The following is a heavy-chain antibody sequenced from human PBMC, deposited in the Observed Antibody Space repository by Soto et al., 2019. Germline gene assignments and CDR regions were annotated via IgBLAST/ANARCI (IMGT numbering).Heavy chain of an antibody. CDR1: GYTFTSYA. CDR2: INAGNGNT. Sequence: ASVKVSCKASGYTFTSYAMHWVRQAPGQRLEWMGWINAGNGNTKYSQKFQGRVTITRDTSASTAYMELSSLGSEDTAVYYCAEDILTGSRAFDIWGQGTMVTVSS. J-gene: IGHJ3*02. D-gene: IGHD3-9*01. V-gene: IGHV1-3*01. CDR3: AEDILTGSRAFDI.